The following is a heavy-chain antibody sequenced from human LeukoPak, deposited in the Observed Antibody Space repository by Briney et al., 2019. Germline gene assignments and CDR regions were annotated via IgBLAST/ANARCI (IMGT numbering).Heavy chain of an antibody. J-gene: IGHJ4*02. Sequence: GGSLRLSCAASGFTFSSYSINWVRQAPGKGLEWVSSISGSSSYIYYADSVKGRFTISRDNAKNSLYLQMNSLRAEDTAVYYCARAPVMGASLIDYCGQGTLVTVSS. CDR1: GFTFSSYS. V-gene: IGHV3-21*01. CDR3: ARAPVMGASLIDY. D-gene: IGHD1-26*01. CDR2: ISGSSSYI.